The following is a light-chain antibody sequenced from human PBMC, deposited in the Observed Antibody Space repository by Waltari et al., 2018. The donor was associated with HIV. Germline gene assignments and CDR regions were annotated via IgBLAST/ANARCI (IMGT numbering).Light chain of an antibody. V-gene: IGKV3-15*01. CDR1: QSVSSN. CDR2: DAS. CDR3: QQYNSWPIT. Sequence: EKVMTQSPATLSVSPGERATLSCRASQSVSSNLAWYRPKPCQAPRLLIYDASTRATGIPGRFSGSGSGTEFTLTISSLQSEDFAVYYCQQYNSWPITFGQGTRLEIK. J-gene: IGKJ5*01.